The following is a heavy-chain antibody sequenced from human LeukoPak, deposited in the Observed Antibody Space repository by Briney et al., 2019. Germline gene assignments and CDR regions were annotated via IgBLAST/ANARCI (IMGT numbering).Heavy chain of an antibody. CDR3: ARDLGSGWYSDN. D-gene: IGHD6-19*01. CDR1: GGTFSSYA. V-gene: IGHV1-69*13. CDR2: IIPIFGTA. J-gene: IGHJ4*02. Sequence: GASVKVSCKASGGTFSSYAISWVRQAPGQGLEWMGGIIPIFGTANYAWKFQGRVTIIADESTSTAYMELSSLRSEDTAVYYCARDLGSGWYSDNWGQGTLVTVSS.